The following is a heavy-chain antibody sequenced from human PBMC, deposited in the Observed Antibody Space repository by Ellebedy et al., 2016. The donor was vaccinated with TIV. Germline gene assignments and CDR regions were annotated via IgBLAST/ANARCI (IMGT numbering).Heavy chain of an antibody. Sequence: ASVKVSCKASGYTFTNYDIIWVRQATGQGLEWMGWMNPDSGNTDYAQKFQGRVTMTRNISTSIAYMELNFLRSEDTAAYFCARGHSLSSSWYFLFSTGHDRIDFWGQGTLVTVSS. J-gene: IGHJ4*02. D-gene: IGHD6-13*01. V-gene: IGHV1-8*01. CDR2: MNPDSGNT. CDR1: GYTFTNYD. CDR3: ARGHSLSSSWYFLFSTGHDRIDF.